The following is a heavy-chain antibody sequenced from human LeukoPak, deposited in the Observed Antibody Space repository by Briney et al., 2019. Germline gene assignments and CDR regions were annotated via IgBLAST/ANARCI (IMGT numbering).Heavy chain of an antibody. CDR2: INHSGST. D-gene: IGHD3-22*01. CDR3: ARDFLYYYDSSGYYYHNWFDP. CDR1: GGSFSGYY. J-gene: IGHJ5*02. V-gene: IGHV4-34*01. Sequence: SETLSLTCAVYGGSFSGYYWSWIRQPPGKGLEWIGEINHSGSTNYNPSLKSRVTISVDTSKNQFSLKLSSVTAADTAVYYCARDFLYYYDSSGYYYHNWFDPWGQGTLVTVSS.